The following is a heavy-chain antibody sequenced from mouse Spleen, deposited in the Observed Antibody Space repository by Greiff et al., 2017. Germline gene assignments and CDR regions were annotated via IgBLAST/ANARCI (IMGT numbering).Heavy chain of an antibody. V-gene: IGHV1-4*01. Sequence: VQLQQSGAELARPGASVKMSCKASGYTFTSYTMHWVKQRPGQGLEWIGYINPSSGYTKYNQKFKDKATLTADKSSSTAYMQLSSLTSEDSAVYYCARERPYYGTSMDYWGQGTSVTVSS. CDR3: ARERPYYGTSMDY. CDR1: GYTFTSYT. J-gene: IGHJ4*01. D-gene: IGHD2-10*01. CDR2: INPSSGYT.